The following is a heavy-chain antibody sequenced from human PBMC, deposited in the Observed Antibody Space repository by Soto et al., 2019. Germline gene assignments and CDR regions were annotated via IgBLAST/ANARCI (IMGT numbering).Heavy chain of an antibody. CDR1: GFTFSSYG. V-gene: IGHV3-33*01. CDR2: IWYDGSNK. D-gene: IGHD2-2*02. J-gene: IGHJ3*02. CDR3: AREKTYCSSTSCYNDDAFDI. Sequence: GGSLRLSCAASGFTFSSYGMHWVRQAPGKGLEWVAVIWYDGSNKYYADSVKGRFTISRDNSKNTLYLQMNSLRAEDTAVYYCAREKTYCSSTSCYNDDAFDIWGQGTMVTVSS.